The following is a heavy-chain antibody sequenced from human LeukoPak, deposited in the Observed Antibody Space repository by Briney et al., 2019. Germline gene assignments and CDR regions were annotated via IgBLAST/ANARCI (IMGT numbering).Heavy chain of an antibody. CDR3: ARVRSVGANYYYYGMDV. CDR2: IYYSGST. J-gene: IGHJ6*02. D-gene: IGHD1-26*01. Sequence: SETLSLTCTVSGGSISSYYWSWIRQPPRKGLEWSGYIYYSGSTNYNPSLKSRVTISVDTSKNQFSLKLSSVTAADTAVYYCARVRSVGANYYYYGMDVWGQGTTVTVSS. CDR1: GGSISSYY. V-gene: IGHV4-59*01.